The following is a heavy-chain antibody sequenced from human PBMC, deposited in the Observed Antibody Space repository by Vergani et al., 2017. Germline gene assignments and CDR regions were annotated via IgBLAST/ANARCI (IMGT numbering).Heavy chain of an antibody. CDR1: GDSISSDY. CDR3: ARGGTYYLDY. Sequence: QVQLQESGPGLVKPSETLSLTCNVSGDSISSDYGSWIRQPPGKALEWIGYIYYSGSTNYNPSLKRRVTMSVDTSKNQFSLKLSSVTAADTAVYYCARGGTYYLDYWGQGTLVTVSS. J-gene: IGHJ4*02. V-gene: IGHV4-59*01. CDR2: IYYSGST. D-gene: IGHD1-26*01.